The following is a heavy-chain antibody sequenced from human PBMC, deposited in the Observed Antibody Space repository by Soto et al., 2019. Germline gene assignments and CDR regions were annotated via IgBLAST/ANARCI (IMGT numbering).Heavy chain of an antibody. J-gene: IGHJ4*02. D-gene: IGHD6-13*01. Sequence: EVQLLESGGGLVQPGGSLRLSCAGSGFTFSDYAISWVRQAPGKGLEWVSAMSGRGGSVYYADSVKGRFSISRENSKNTVYLQMSSLRGEDTAIHYCAKTFGSNWLLDYWGRGTLVTVSS. CDR2: MSGRGGSV. CDR1: GFTFSDYA. CDR3: AKTFGSNWLLDY. V-gene: IGHV3-23*01.